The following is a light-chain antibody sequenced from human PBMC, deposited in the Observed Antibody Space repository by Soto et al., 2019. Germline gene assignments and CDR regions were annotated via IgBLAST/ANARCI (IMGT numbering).Light chain of an antibody. CDR1: QSVSSN. J-gene: IGKJ1*01. V-gene: IGKV3-15*01. Sequence: KVLTLSAGTLSLYPGERATLSCRASQSVSSNLAWYQQKPGQAPRLLIYGASTRATGIPARFSGSGSGTEFTLTISSLQSEDFAVYYCQQYNNWPPATFGQGTKVDI. CDR2: GAS. CDR3: QQYNNWPPAT.